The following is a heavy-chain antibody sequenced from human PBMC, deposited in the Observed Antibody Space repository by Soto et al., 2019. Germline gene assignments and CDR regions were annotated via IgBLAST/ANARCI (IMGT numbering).Heavy chain of an antibody. CDR1: GGTFSSYT. J-gene: IGHJ4*02. V-gene: IGHV1-69*04. Sequence: ASVKVSCKASGGTFSSYTISWVRQAPGQGLEWMGRIIPILGIANYAQKFQGRVTITADKSTSTAYMELSSLRSEDTAVYYCARERPSSSALDYWGQGTLVTVSS. CDR3: ARERPSSSALDY. D-gene: IGHD6-6*01. CDR2: IIPILGIA.